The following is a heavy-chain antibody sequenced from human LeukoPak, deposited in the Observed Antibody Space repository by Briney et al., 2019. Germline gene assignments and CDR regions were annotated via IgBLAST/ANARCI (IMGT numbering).Heavy chain of an antibody. D-gene: IGHD3-10*01. J-gene: IGHJ4*02. V-gene: IGHV4-34*01. CDR2: INHSGST. CDR1: GGSFSGYY. Sequence: SETLSLTCAVYGGSFSGYYWSWIRQPPGKGLEWIGEINHSGSTNHNPSLKSRVTISVDTSKNQFSLKLSSVTAADTAAYYCARGRLYYATDYWGQGTLVTVSS. CDR3: ARGRLYYATDY.